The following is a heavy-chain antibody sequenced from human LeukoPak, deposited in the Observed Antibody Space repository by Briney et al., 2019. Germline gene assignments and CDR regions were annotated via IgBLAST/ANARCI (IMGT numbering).Heavy chain of an antibody. CDR3: ARSPYSGYDPFEY. Sequence: GGSLRLSCAASGFTFSSYQMNWVRQAPGKGLEWVSYISSSGGTKYYADSVKGRFTISRDNAKNSLYLQMNSLRAEDTAVYYCARSPYSGYDPFEYWGQGTLVTVSS. CDR2: ISSSGGTK. J-gene: IGHJ4*02. D-gene: IGHD5-12*01. CDR1: GFTFSSYQ. V-gene: IGHV3-48*03.